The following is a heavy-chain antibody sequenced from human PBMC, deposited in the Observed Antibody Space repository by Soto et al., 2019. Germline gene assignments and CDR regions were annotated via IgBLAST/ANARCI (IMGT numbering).Heavy chain of an antibody. J-gene: IGHJ4*02. CDR3: GSFEYDYVWGSYN. CDR2: IYYSGST. D-gene: IGHD3-16*01. V-gene: IGHV4-39*01. CDR1: GGSISSSSYY. Sequence: SETLSLTCTVSGGSISSSSYYWGWIRQPPGKGLEWIGSIYYSGSTYYNPSLKSRVTISVDTSKNQFSLKLSSVTAADTAVYYCGSFEYDYVWGSYNWGQGTLVTVSS.